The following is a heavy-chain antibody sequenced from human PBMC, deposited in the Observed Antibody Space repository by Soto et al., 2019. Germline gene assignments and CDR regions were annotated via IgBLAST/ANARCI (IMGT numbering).Heavy chain of an antibody. D-gene: IGHD5-12*01. Sequence: EVQLVESGGGLVKPGGSLKLSCAASGFTFSTYNMNWVRQAPGEGLEWVSSISSSSTYIYYADSVKGRLTISRDNAKNSLYLHMNRLRAEDTAVYYCARGWLRDPWMQWGQGTLGTVSS. CDR1: GFTFSTYN. CDR2: ISSSSTYI. J-gene: IGHJ4*02. V-gene: IGHV3-21*01. CDR3: ARGWLRDPWMQ.